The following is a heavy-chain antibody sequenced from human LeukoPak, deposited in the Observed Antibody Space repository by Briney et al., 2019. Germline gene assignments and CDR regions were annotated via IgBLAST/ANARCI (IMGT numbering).Heavy chain of an antibody. Sequence: GGSLRLSCAASGFTFSNAWMSWVRQAPGKGLEWVGRIKSKTDGGTTDYAAPVEGRFTISRDDSKNTLYLQMNSLKTEDTAVYYCTTDQWDSSSFDYWGQGTLVTVSS. D-gene: IGHD1-26*01. CDR2: IKSKTDGGTT. CDR1: GFTFSNAW. V-gene: IGHV3-15*01. CDR3: TTDQWDSSSFDY. J-gene: IGHJ4*02.